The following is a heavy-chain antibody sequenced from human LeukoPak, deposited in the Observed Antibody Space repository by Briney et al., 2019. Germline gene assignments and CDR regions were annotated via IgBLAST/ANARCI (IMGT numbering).Heavy chain of an antibody. CDR3: ARSANPGVHDFDP. CDR2: ISSSSKI. V-gene: IGHV3-48*02. J-gene: IGHJ5*02. D-gene: IGHD6-6*01. CDR1: GFAFSSYA. Sequence: GGSLRLSCTASGFAFSSYAVAWVRQAPGKGLEWLSYISSSSKINYADSVKGRFTISRDNAKNSLYLQMISLRDEDTAVYYCARSANPGVHDFDPWGQGTLVTVSS.